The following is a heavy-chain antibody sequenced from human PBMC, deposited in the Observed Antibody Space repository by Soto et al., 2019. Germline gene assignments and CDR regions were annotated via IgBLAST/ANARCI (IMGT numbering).Heavy chain of an antibody. CDR3: ARWWSGSRQGFDP. Sequence: QVHLQESGPGLVKPSQTLSLPCTVSGVSISSGDYSWSWIRQHPGKGLEWIGYIYYSGSTYYNPSLKSRVTISVDTSKNQFSLKLSSVTAADTAVYYCARWWSGSRQGFDPWGQGTLVTVSS. D-gene: IGHD3-3*01. CDR2: IYYSGST. V-gene: IGHV4-31*03. CDR1: GVSISSGDYS. J-gene: IGHJ5*02.